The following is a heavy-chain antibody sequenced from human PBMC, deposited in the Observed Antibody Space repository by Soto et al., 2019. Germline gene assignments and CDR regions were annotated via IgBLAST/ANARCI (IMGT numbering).Heavy chain of an antibody. D-gene: IGHD6-13*01. CDR3: ARTAAALPYYFDY. J-gene: IGHJ4*02. V-gene: IGHV1-69*13. CDR2: IIPIFGTA. Sequence: SVKVSCKASGGTFSSYAISWVRQAPGQGLEWMGGIIPIFGTANYAQKFQGRVTITADESTSTAYMELSSLRSEDTAVYYCARTAAALPYYFDYWGKGILVTVSS. CDR1: GGTFSSYA.